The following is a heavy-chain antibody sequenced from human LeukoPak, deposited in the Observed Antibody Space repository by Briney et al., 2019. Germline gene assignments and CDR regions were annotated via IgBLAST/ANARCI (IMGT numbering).Heavy chain of an antibody. D-gene: IGHD3-10*01. J-gene: IGHJ4*02. CDR2: IKQDGSGK. CDR1: GFIFRNYW. V-gene: IGHV3-7*04. CDR3: ARDDNYGSDY. Sequence: PGGSLRLSCAASGFIFRNYWMTWVRQAPGKGLEWVANIKQDGSGKYYADSVKGRFTISRDNAKNSLYLQMNTLRADDTAVYYCARDDNYGSDYWGQGTLVTVSS.